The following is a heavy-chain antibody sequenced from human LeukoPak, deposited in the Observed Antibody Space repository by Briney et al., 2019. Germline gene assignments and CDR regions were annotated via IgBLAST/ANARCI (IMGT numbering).Heavy chain of an antibody. CDR1: GFTLSSYA. V-gene: IGHV3-23*01. CDR3: ARDNNWNYPDY. Sequence: GGSLRLSCAASGFTLSSYAMTWVRQAPGKGLEWVSAMTSGGGTCYADSVKGRFTISRDNSKNTVYLQMNSLSAEDTAVYYCARDNNWNYPDYWGQGTLVTVSS. J-gene: IGHJ4*02. D-gene: IGHD1-7*01. CDR2: MTSGGGT.